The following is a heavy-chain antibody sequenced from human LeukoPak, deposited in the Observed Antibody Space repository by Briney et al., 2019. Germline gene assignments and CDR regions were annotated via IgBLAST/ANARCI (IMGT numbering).Heavy chain of an antibody. D-gene: IGHD3-10*01. Sequence: SETLSLTCTVSGGSISSGGYYWSWIRQHPGKGLEWTGYIYYSGSTYYNPSLKSRVTISVDTSKNQFSLKLSSVTAADTAVYYCAREAPITMVRGSQYYYYGMDVWGQGTTVTVSS. J-gene: IGHJ6*02. V-gene: IGHV4-31*03. CDR2: IYYSGST. CDR3: AREAPITMVRGSQYYYYGMDV. CDR1: GGSISSGGYY.